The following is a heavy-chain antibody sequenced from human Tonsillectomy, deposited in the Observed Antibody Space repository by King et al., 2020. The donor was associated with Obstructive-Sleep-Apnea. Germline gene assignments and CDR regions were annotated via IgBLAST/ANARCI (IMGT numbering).Heavy chain of an antibody. J-gene: IGHJ4*02. CDR3: ARSLDSSGYYYTNY. V-gene: IGHV4-59*08. CDR1: GVSIGSYY. D-gene: IGHD3-22*01. Sequence: VQLQESGPGLVKPSETLSLTCTVSGVSIGSYYWSWIRQPPGKGLEWIGYISYSGSTNYNPSLKSRVTISVDTSKNQFSLKLSSVTAADTAVYYCARSLDSSGYYYTNYWGQGTLVTVSS. CDR2: ISYSGST.